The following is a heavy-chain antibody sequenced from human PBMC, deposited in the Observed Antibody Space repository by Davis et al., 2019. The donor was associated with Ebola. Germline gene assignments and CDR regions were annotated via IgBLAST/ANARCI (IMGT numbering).Heavy chain of an antibody. V-gene: IGHV4-30-2*01. J-gene: IGHJ6*02. Sequence: MPSETLSLTCAVSGGSISSGGYSWSWIRQPPGKGLEWIGYIYHSGSTYYNPSLKNRVTISVDRSKNQFSLKLSSVTAADTAVYYCARGHDVGVAPGGYYYYYGMDVWGQGTTVTVSS. CDR2: IYHSGST. CDR1: GGSISSGGYS. CDR3: ARGHDVGVAPGGYYYYYGMDV. D-gene: IGHD3-3*01.